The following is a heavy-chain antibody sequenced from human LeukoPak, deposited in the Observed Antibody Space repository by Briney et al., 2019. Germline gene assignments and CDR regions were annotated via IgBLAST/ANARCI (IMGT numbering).Heavy chain of an antibody. J-gene: IGHJ4*02. CDR1: GFTFSSYA. Sequence: GRSLRLSCAASGFTFSSYAMHWVRQAPGKGLEWVAVISYDGSNKYYADSVKGRFTISRDNSKNTLYLQMNSLRAEDTAVYYCARELAELAVAVSFDYWSQGTLVTVSS. V-gene: IGHV3-30*04. CDR3: ARELAELAVAVSFDY. CDR2: ISYDGSNK. D-gene: IGHD6-19*01.